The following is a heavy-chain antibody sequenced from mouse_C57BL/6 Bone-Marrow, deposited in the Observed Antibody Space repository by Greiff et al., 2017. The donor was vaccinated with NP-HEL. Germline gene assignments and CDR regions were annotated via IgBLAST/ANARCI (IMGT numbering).Heavy chain of an antibody. J-gene: IGHJ2*01. V-gene: IGHV2-2*01. CDR3: ARNYGSKGRYYFDY. D-gene: IGHD1-1*01. CDR2: IWSGGST. CDR1: GFSLTSYG. Sequence: VQLKESGPGLVQPSQSLSITCTVSGFSLTSYGVHWVRQSPGKGLEWLGVIWSGGSTDYNAAFISRLSISKDNSKSQVFFKMNSLQADDTAIYYCARNYGSKGRYYFDYWGQGTTLTVSS.